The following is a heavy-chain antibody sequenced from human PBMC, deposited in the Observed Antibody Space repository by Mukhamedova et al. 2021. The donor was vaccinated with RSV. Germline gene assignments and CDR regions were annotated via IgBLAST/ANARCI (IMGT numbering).Heavy chain of an antibody. D-gene: IGHD6-19*01. CDR3: ARGEAVAGPPTPDY. V-gene: IGHV3-21*01. J-gene: IGHJ4*02. Sequence: GKGLEWVSSISSSSSYIYYADSVKGRFTISRDNAKNSLYLQMNSLRAEDTAVYYCARGEAVAGPPTPDYWGQGTLVTVSS. CDR2: ISSSSSYI.